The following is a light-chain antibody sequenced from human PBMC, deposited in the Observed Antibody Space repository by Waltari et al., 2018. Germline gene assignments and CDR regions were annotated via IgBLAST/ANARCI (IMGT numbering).Light chain of an antibody. CDR2: WAS. V-gene: IGKV4-1*01. CDR1: QRVFWSSNNKNY. CDR3: QQYFDNLFT. Sequence: DIVMTQSPDSLAVSLGERATLNCKSSQRVFWSSNNKNYLAWYQQKPGQPPKLLLYWASTRESGVTDRFSGSGSGTDFTLTISSLQTEDVAVYYCQQYFDNLFTFGPGTKVDIK. J-gene: IGKJ3*01.